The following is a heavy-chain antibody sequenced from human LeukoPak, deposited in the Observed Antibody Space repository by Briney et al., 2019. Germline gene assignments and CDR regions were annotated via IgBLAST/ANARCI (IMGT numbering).Heavy chain of an antibody. CDR2: ISSNGGST. CDR3: ARMNYVSSGWGAPFDY. V-gene: IGHV3-64*01. Sequence: GGSLRLSCAASGFTFSSYAMHWVRQAPGKGLEYVSAISSNGGSTYYANSVKGRFTISRDNAENSLYLQMISLRAEDTAVYYCARMNYVSSGWGAPFDYWGQGTLVTVSS. D-gene: IGHD1-7*01. J-gene: IGHJ4*02. CDR1: GFTFSSYA.